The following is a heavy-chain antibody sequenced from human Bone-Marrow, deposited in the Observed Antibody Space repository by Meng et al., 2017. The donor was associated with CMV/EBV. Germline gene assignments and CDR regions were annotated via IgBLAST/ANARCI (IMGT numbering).Heavy chain of an antibody. J-gene: IGHJ4*02. CDR3: ARMRGSGSEEY. V-gene: IGHV4-31*03. Sequence: LRLSCTVSGGSIKNPNYYWSWNRQRPGKGLEWLGYIYYTGTYYNPSLTSRIVISLDSSNNRYSLTLRSVTAADTALYYCARMRGSGSEEYWGPGTLVTVSS. CDR1: GGSIKNPNYY. CDR2: IYYTGT. D-gene: IGHD3-10*01.